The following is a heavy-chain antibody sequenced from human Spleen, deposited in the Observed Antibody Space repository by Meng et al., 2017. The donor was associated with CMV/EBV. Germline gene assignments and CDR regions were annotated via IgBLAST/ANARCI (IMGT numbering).Heavy chain of an antibody. CDR1: GGSISSGSCS. Sequence: GGSISSGSCSWGWIRENTGKELGWIGSIYYSGTTYHNPSLKSRVSMSVAPSKNQFSLVLRSVTAADTAVYYCARDAEGGSSWTKIDYWGRGTLVTVSS. CDR2: IYYSGTT. CDR3: ARDAEGGSSWTKIDY. J-gene: IGHJ4*02. D-gene: IGHD6-13*01. V-gene: IGHV4-39*07.